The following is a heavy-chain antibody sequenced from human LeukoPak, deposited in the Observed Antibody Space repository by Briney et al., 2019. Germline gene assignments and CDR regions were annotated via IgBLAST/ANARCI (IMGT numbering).Heavy chain of an antibody. J-gene: IGHJ5*02. CDR2: IKQDGSEK. Sequence: GGSLRLSCAASGFTFSNYWMIWVRQTPGKGLEWVGNIKQDGSEKRYADSVRGRFSISRDNAQTSLYLQMNSLRAEDTAVYYCARASDPWLQLTWGQGTLVTVSS. V-gene: IGHV3-7*05. CDR3: ARASDPWLQLT. CDR1: GFTFSNYW. D-gene: IGHD5-24*01.